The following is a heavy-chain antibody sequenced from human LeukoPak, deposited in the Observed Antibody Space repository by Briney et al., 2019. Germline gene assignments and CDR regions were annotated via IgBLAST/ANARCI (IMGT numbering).Heavy chain of an antibody. D-gene: IGHD3-10*01. J-gene: IGHJ4*02. CDR1: GFTFSSYA. CDR3: AKEPVHYYGSGSGSNY. V-gene: IGHV3-23*01. CDR2: ISGSGGST. Sequence: GSLRLSCAASGFTFSSYAMSWVRQAPGKGLEWVSAISGSGGSTYYADSVKGRLTISRDNSKNTLYLQMNSLRAEDTAVYYCAKEPVHYYGSGSGSNYWGQGTLVTVSS.